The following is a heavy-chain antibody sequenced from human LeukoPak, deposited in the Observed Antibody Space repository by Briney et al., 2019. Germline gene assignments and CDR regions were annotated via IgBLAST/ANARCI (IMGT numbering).Heavy chain of an antibody. Sequence: GGSLRLSCAVSGFTFSSYWMHWVRQAPGKGLVWVSRINTDGSSTTYADSVKGRFTISRDNAKNTLYLEMNSLRAEDTAVYYCARDRYCTTTRCSDYWGQGTLVTVSS. CDR3: ARDRYCTTTRCSDY. J-gene: IGHJ4*02. CDR2: INTDGSST. D-gene: IGHD2-2*01. V-gene: IGHV3-74*03. CDR1: GFTFSSYW.